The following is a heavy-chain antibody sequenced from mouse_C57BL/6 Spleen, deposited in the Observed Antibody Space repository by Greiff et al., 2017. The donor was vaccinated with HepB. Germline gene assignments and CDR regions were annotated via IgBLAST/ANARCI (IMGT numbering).Heavy chain of an antibody. Sequence: QVQLQQSGAELVRPGTSVKVSCKASGYAFTNYLIEWVKQRPGQGLEWIGVINPGSGGTNYNEKFKGKATLTADKSSSTAYMQLSSLTSEDSAVYFCARTAQAFMDYWGQGTSVTVSS. CDR1: GYAFTNYL. V-gene: IGHV1-54*01. CDR2: INPGSGGT. J-gene: IGHJ4*01. CDR3: ARTAQAFMDY. D-gene: IGHD3-2*02.